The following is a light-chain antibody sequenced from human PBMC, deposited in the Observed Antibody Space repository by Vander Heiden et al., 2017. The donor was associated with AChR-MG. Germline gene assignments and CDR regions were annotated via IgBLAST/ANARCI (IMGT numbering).Light chain of an antibody. J-gene: IGLJ2*01. V-gene: IGLV3-9*01. CDR3: QVWDSSTVV. Sequence: SYELTQPLPASVTLGQTARIPCGGNNIGSQNVHWYQQKQGQAPVLVIYRDSNRPSGIPERFSGSNSGNTATLTISRAQAGDEADYFCQVWDSSTVVFGGGTKLTVL. CDR2: RDS. CDR1: NIGSQN.